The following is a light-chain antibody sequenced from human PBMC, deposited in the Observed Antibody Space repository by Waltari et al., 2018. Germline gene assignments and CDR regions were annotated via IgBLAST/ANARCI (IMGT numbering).Light chain of an antibody. CDR2: RNN. V-gene: IGLV1-47*01. J-gene: IGLJ2*01. CDR3: AAWDDSLSGPV. CDR1: SSNIGSNY. Sequence: QSVLPQPPSASGTPVRRVTISCSGRSSNIGSNYVYWYQQLPGTAPKLLIYRNNQRPSGVPDRFSGSKSGTSASLAISGLRSEDEADYYCAAWDDSLSGPVFGGGTKLTVL.